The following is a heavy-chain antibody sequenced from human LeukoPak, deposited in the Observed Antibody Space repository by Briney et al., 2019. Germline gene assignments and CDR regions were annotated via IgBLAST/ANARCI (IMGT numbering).Heavy chain of an antibody. CDR1: GGSISSRIYS. Sequence: SETLSLTCTVSGGSISSRIYSWVWIRQPPGQGLEWIGSIYYSGSTYFNQSLKSRVTISVDTSKKQFSLKLNSVTAADTAVYYCARSPLLLYVTGLYYFDYWGQGPPVTVSS. CDR2: IYYSGST. D-gene: IGHD2-15*01. V-gene: IGHV4-39*01. J-gene: IGHJ4*02. CDR3: ARSPLLLYVTGLYYFDY.